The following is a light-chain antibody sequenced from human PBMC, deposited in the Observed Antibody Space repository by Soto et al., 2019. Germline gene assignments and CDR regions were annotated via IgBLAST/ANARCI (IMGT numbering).Light chain of an antibody. J-gene: IGKJ1*01. CDR1: QSIGTW. CDR3: QQYNSYSGA. CDR2: DAS. V-gene: IGKV1-5*01. Sequence: IQMTQSPSSLSASVGDRVTITCGAGQSIGTWLAWYQQKPGTAPNLLIFDASTLESGVPSRFSGSGSGTDFTLTISSLQPDDFATYYCQQYNSYSGAFGQGTKVDIK.